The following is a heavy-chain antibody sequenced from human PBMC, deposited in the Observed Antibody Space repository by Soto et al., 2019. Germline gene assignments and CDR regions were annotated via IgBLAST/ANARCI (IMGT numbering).Heavy chain of an antibody. Sequence: GGSLRLSCAASGFTFSSYGMHWVRQAPGKGLEWVSSISSSSSYIYYADSVKGRFTISRDNAKNSLYLQMNSLRAEDTVVYYCARDKDYYYYMDVWGKGTTVTVS. V-gene: IGHV3-21*01. CDR2: ISSSSSYI. CDR3: ARDKDYYYYMDV. J-gene: IGHJ6*03. CDR1: GFTFSSYG.